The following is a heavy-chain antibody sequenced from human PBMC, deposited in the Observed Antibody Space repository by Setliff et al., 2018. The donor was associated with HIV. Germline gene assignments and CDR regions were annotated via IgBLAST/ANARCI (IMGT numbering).Heavy chain of an antibody. D-gene: IGHD2-21*01. CDR3: ARDNSGLMWSGGYYYSMDV. Sequence: GGSLRLSCAASGFTLSSYSINWVRQSPGKGLEWVSYISSSGSTIYYADSVKGRFTISRDNAKNSLYLQMNSLRVEDTAVYYCARDNSGLMWSGGYYYSMDVWGQGTTVTGSS. J-gene: IGHJ6*02. CDR1: GFTLSSYS. V-gene: IGHV3-48*04. CDR2: ISSSGSTI.